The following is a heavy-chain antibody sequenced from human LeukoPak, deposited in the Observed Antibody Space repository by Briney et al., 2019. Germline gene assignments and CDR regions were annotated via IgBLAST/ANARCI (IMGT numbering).Heavy chain of an antibody. V-gene: IGHV1-69*04. CDR1: GGTFSSYA. CDR3: ARDTVKGQQWLADYYYYGMDV. J-gene: IGHJ6*02. Sequence: SVKVSCKASGGTFSSYAISWVRQAPGQGLEWMGRIIPILGIANYAQKFQGRVTITADKSTSTAYMELSSLRSEDTAVYYCARDTVKGQQWLADYYYYGMDVWGQGTTVTVSS. CDR2: IIPILGIA. D-gene: IGHD6-19*01.